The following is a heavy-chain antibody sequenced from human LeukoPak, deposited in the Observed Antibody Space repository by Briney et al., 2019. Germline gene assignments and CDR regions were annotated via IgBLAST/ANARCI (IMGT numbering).Heavy chain of an antibody. CDR1: GYTFTSYG. D-gene: IGHD5-18*01. Sequence: ASVKVSCRASGYTFTSYGISWVRQAPGQGLEWMGWISAYNGNTNYAQKLQGRVTMTTDTSTSTAYMELRRLRSDDTAVYYCARDDSVDTAMVLPSIWGQGTLVTVSS. CDR2: ISAYNGNT. V-gene: IGHV1-18*01. CDR3: ARDDSVDTAMVLPSI. J-gene: IGHJ4*02.